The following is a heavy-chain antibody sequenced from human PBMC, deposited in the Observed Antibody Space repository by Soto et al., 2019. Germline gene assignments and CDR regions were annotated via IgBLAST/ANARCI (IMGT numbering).Heavy chain of an antibody. J-gene: IGHJ4*02. CDR2: ISAYNGNT. CDR1: GYTFTSYG. D-gene: IGHD3-10*01. V-gene: IGHV1-18*01. CDR3: ARVVVGDYGSAGSDDY. Sequence: QVQLVQSGAEVKKPGASVKVSCKASGYTFTSYGISWVRQAPGQGLEWMGWISAYNGNTNYAQKLQGRVNITTDTSKSTAYMELRSLISDDTAVYYCARVVVGDYGSAGSDDYGGQGPLVTVSS.